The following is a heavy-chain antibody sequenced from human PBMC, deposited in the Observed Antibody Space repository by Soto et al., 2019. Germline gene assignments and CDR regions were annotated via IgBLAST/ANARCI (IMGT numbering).Heavy chain of an antibody. V-gene: IGHV3-11*01. CDR3: ARVKEYDFWSGYYRTSNWFDP. CDR2: ISSSGSTI. J-gene: IGHJ5*02. D-gene: IGHD3-3*01. Sequence: PGGSLRLSCAASGFTFSDYYMSWIRQAPGKGLEWVSYISSSGSTIYYADSVKGRFTISRDNAKNSLYLQMNSLRAEDTAVYYCARVKEYDFWSGYYRTSNWFDPWGQGTLVTVSS. CDR1: GFTFSDYY.